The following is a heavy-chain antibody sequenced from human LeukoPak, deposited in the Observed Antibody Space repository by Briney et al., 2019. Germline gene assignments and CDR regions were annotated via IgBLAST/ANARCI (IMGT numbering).Heavy chain of an antibody. D-gene: IGHD2-15*01. J-gene: IGHJ5*02. CDR2: ISAYNGNT. V-gene: IGHV1-18*01. CDR3: ARDHTLGYCSGGSCYSRSWFDP. Sequence: ASVKVSCKASGYTFTSYGISWVRQAPGQGLEWMGWISAYNGNTNYAQKLQGRGTMTTDTSTSKAYMELRSLRSDDTAVYYCARDHTLGYCSGGSCYSRSWFDPWGQGTLVTVSS. CDR1: GYTFTSYG.